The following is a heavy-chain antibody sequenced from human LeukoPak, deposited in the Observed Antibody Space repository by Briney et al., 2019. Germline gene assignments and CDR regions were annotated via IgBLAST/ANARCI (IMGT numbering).Heavy chain of an antibody. CDR1: GGTFSSYA. Sequence: ASVKVSCKASGGTFSSYAISWVRQAPGQGLGWMGGIIPIFGTANYAQKFQGRVTITADESTSTAYMELSSLRSEDTAVYYCARDRGEQLAAHWGQGTLVTVSS. CDR2: IIPIFGTA. D-gene: IGHD6-6*01. V-gene: IGHV1-69*13. CDR3: ARDRGEQLAAH. J-gene: IGHJ4*02.